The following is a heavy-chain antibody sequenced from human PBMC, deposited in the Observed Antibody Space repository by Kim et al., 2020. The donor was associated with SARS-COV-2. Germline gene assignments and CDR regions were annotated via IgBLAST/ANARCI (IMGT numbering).Heavy chain of an antibody. D-gene: IGHD6-6*01. CDR1: GGSISSYY. Sequence: SETLSLTCTVSGGSISSYYWSWIRQHPGKGLEWIGYIYHSGSTNYNPSLKSRVPISVDTSKNQFSLKLSSVTAAAPAVYYCARGIIASRPGWFDPWGQRTLVTVSS. J-gene: IGHJ5*02. CDR2: IYHSGST. CDR3: ARGIIASRPGWFDP. V-gene: IGHV4-59*13.